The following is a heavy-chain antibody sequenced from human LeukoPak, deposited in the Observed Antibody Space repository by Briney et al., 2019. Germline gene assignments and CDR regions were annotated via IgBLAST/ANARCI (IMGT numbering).Heavy chain of an antibody. J-gene: IGHJ4*02. CDR3: ASDYSDSSGYYSVDY. V-gene: IGHV2-5*01. D-gene: IGHD3-22*01. CDR1: GFSLSTRGVG. Sequence: SGPTLLKPSQTLTLTCTFSGFSLSTRGVGVGWIRQPPGKALEWLSLIYWNDDKRYSPSLRSRLTITKDTSKNQVVLTMTNMDPVDTATYYCASDYSDSSGYYSVDYWGQGTLVTVSS. CDR2: IYWNDDK.